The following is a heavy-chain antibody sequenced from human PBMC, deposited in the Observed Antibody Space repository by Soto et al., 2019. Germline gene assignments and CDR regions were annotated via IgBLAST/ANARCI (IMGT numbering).Heavy chain of an antibody. CDR2: VNPSGGHT. V-gene: IGHV1-46*01. J-gene: IGHJ4*02. Sequence: QVQLVQSGAEMKKPGASVKVSCKASGDTFTDYYIHWVRQAPGQGLEWMGTVNPSGGHTTYAQHFLGRMTXTXXXSXXTLYMELTSLTSEDTAVYYCARGGHVVVVTAALDYWGQGTLVTVSS. D-gene: IGHD2-21*02. CDR1: GDTFTDYY. CDR3: ARGGHVVVVTAALDY.